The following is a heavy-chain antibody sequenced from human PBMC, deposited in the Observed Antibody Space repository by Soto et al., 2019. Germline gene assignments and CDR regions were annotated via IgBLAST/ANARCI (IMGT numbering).Heavy chain of an antibody. Sequence: ASVKVSCKASGYTFTSYAMHWVRQAPGQRLEWMGWINAGNGNTKYSQKFQGRVTITRDTSASTAYMELSSLRSEDTAVYYCASSQAMGGYDALGNWYFDLWGRGTLVTVSS. CDR3: ASSQAMGGYDALGNWYFDL. J-gene: IGHJ2*01. D-gene: IGHD5-12*01. V-gene: IGHV1-3*01. CDR2: INAGNGNT. CDR1: GYTFTSYA.